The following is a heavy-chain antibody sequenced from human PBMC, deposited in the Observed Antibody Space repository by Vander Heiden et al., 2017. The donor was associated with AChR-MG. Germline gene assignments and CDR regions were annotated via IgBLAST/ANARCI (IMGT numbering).Heavy chain of an antibody. CDR1: GFTFDGYA. Sequence: EVQLVESGGGLVQPGRSLRLSCSASGFTFDGYAMHWVRQAPGKGLEWVSGISWNSGSIGYADSVKGRFTISRDNAKNSLYLQMNSLRAEDTALYYCANTGGVGVGYFDLWGRGTLVTVSS. CDR3: ANTGGVGVGYFDL. J-gene: IGHJ2*01. CDR2: ISWNSGSI. V-gene: IGHV3-9*01. D-gene: IGHD2-8*02.